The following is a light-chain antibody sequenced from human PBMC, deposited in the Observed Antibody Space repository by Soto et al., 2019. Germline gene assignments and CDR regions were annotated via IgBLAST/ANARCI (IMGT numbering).Light chain of an antibody. J-gene: IGLJ3*02. CDR3: SSYTKKKTWV. V-gene: IGLV2-14*01. CDR2: EVS. Sequence: QSALTQPASVSGSPGQSITISCTGTSSDVGGYNYVSWYQQHPGKAPKLMIYEVSNRPSGVSNRFSGSKSGNTASLTISGLQAEDEGEYYCSSYTKKKTWVFGGGTQLTVL. CDR1: SSDVGGYNY.